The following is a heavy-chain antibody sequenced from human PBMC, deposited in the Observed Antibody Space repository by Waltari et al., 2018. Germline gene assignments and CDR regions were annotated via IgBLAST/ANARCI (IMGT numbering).Heavy chain of an antibody. CDR1: GGTFSSYT. CDR3: ARDEYCSSTSCYVY. J-gene: IGHJ4*02. Sequence: QVQLVQSGAEVKKPGSSVKVSCKASGGTFSSYTISWVRQAPGQGLEWMGRIIPILGIANYAQKFQGRGTITADKATSTAYMELSSLRSEDTAVYYCARDEYCSSTSCYVYWGQGTLVTVSS. D-gene: IGHD2-2*01. V-gene: IGHV1-69*08. CDR2: IIPILGIA.